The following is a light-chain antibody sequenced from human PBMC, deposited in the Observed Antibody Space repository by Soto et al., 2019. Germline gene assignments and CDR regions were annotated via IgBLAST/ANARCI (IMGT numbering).Light chain of an antibody. V-gene: IGKV4-1*01. CDR1: QTVLYSSNNKNY. Sequence: DIVMTQSPDSLAVSLGERATINCMSSQTVLYSSNNKNYLAWYQQKPGQPPKLLIYWASTRESGVPDRFSGSGSWTDFTLTISSLQAEDVAVYYCQQYYSTPWTFGQGTKVEIK. J-gene: IGKJ1*01. CDR3: QQYYSTPWT. CDR2: WAS.